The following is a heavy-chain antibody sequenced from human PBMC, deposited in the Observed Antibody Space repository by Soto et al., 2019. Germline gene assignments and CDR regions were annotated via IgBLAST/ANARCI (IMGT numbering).Heavy chain of an antibody. CDR1: GYTLTELS. V-gene: IGHV1-24*01. D-gene: IGHD3-22*01. CDR2: FDPEDGET. CDR3: ATDLYAVARDSSGYYKDV. J-gene: IGHJ6*02. Sequence: GASVKVSCKVSGYTLTELSMHWVRQAPGKGREWVGGFDPEDGETIYAQKFQGRVTMTEDTSTDTAYMELSSLRSEDTAVYYCATDLYAVARDSSGYYKDVWGQGTTVTVSS.